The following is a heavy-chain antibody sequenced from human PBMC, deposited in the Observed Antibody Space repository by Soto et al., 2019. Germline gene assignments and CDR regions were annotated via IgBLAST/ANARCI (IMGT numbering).Heavy chain of an antibody. D-gene: IGHD2-21*02. CDR3: ARDGGDCSFDY. CDR1: GFTFSSYG. CDR2: IWYDGSNK. V-gene: IGHV3-33*01. J-gene: IGHJ4*02. Sequence: QVQLVESGGGVVQPGGSLRLSCAASGFTFSSYGMHWVRQAPGKGLEWVAVIWYDGSNKYYADSVKGRFTISRDISKNTLYRQMNSLRAEDTAVYYCARDGGDCSFDYWGQGTLVTVSS.